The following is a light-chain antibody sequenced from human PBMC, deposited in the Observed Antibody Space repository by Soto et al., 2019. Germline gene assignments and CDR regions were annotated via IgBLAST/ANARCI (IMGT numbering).Light chain of an antibody. CDR1: QDISTW. V-gene: IGKV1-12*01. CDR3: QQANSCPYT. Sequence: DIQMTQSPSSVSASVGDRVSITCRASQDISTWLAWYQEKPGKAPELLIFAASSLQTGVPSRFSGSGSGTTFTLTITSLQPEDFAMSFCQQANSCPYTFGQGTKVEI. CDR2: AAS. J-gene: IGKJ2*01.